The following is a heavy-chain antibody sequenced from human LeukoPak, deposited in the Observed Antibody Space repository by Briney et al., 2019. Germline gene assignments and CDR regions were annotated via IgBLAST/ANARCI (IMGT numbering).Heavy chain of an antibody. CDR1: GGSSDDYY. V-gene: IGHV4-34*01. D-gene: IGHD5-24*01. J-gene: IGHJ4*02. CDR3: ARGRDRSKAGDH. Sequence: PSETLSLTCAVYGGSSDDYYCSWLRQPPGKGLEWIGEIHPSGIFYYNSSLLSRVTISIDTSKSQFSLRLTSVTAADTAFYYCARGRDRSKAGDHWGQGSLVTVSS. CDR2: IHPSGIF.